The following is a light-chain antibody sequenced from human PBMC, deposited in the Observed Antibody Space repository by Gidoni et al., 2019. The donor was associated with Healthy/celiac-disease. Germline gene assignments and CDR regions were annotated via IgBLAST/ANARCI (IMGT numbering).Light chain of an antibody. Sequence: DIQLTQSPSFLSASVGDRVTITCRASPGISRYLAWYQQKPGKAPKLLIYAASTLQSGVPSRFSGSGSGTEFTLTISSLQPEDFATYYCQQLNSYLGDFGQGTRLEIK. J-gene: IGKJ5*01. CDR1: PGISRY. CDR2: AAS. V-gene: IGKV1-9*01. CDR3: QQLNSYLGD.